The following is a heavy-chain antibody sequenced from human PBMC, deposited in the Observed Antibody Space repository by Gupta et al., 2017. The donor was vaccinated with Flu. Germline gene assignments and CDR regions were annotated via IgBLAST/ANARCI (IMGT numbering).Heavy chain of an antibody. CDR3: ARRITYGKNFDY. D-gene: IGHD3-10*01. CDR2: VGYSGNT. Sequence: QLQLQASGPGLVKPSETLSLICTVSGGSISDTSYYWGWIRQPPGKGLEWIGNVGYSGNTFYNPSLKSRVTISVDTSKNQFSLKLSSVTAADTAVYYCARRITYGKNFDYWGQGALVTVSS. CDR1: GGSISDTSYY. V-gene: IGHV4-39*01. J-gene: IGHJ4*02.